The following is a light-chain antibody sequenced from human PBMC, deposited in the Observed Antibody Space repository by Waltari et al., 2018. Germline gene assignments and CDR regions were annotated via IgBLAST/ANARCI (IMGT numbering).Light chain of an antibody. CDR1: SSEVGGYNY. V-gene: IGLV2-23*02. Sequence: QSALTQPASVSGSPGQSITISCTGTSSEVGGYNYVSWYQQHPGKAPKLMIYDVSKRPSGVSNRFSGSKSGNTASLTISGLQAEDEADYYCCSYAGSSTSVVFGGGTKLTVL. CDR3: CSYAGSSTSVV. CDR2: DVS. J-gene: IGLJ2*01.